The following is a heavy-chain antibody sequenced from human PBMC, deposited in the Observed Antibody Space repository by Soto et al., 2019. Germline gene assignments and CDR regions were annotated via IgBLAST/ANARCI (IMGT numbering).Heavy chain of an antibody. CDR3: AREYYYGMDV. J-gene: IGHJ6*02. CDR1: GFTFRDYY. V-gene: IGHV3-11*05. Sequence: QVQLVESGGGLVRPGGSLRLSCEASGFTFRDYYMTWFRQAPGKGLEWLSYIDSSTKYTNYADSVKGRFTISRDNAKNSLYLQMNSLRADDTAVYYCAREYYYGMDVWGQGTTVTVSS. CDR2: IDSSTKYT.